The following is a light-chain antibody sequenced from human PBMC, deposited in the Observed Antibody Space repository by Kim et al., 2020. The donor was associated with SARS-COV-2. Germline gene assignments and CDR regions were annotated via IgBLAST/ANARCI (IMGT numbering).Light chain of an antibody. CDR1: SSDVGGYNY. Sequence: QSALTQPPSASGSPGQSVTISCTGTSSDVGGYNYVSWYQQHPGKAPKLMIYEVSKRPSGVPDRFSGSKSGNTASLTVSGLQAEDEADYYCSSYAGSNTWVFGGGIQLTVL. V-gene: IGLV2-8*01. CDR3: SSYAGSNTWV. J-gene: IGLJ3*02. CDR2: EVS.